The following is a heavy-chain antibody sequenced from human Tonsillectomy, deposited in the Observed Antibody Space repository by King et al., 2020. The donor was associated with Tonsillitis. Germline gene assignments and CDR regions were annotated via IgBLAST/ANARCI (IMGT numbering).Heavy chain of an antibody. V-gene: IGHV3-7*03. CDR2: IKHDGSDK. CDR1: GFTFSSYW. D-gene: IGHD3-3*01. Sequence: EVQLVESGGGLVQPGGSLRLSCAASGFTFSSYWMNWVRQAPGKGLEWVAKIKHDGSDKYYVGSVEGRLTISRDSAKNSLYLQMNSLTVEDTAVYYCARANTPNCDLPADVWGKGTSVTVSS. J-gene: IGHJ6*04. CDR3: ARANTPNCDLPADV.